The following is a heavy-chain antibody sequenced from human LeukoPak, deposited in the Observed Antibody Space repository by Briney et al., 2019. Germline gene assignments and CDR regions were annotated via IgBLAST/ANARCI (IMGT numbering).Heavy chain of an antibody. V-gene: IGHV4-59*12. CDR2: IYYSGST. CDR1: GGSISSYY. D-gene: IGHD3-22*01. Sequence: SETLSLTCTVSGGSISSYYWSWIRQPPGKGLEWIGYIYYSGSTNYNPSLKSRVTISVYTSKNQFSLKLSSVTAADTAVYYCARDYYDSSGYYDYWGQGTLVTVSS. CDR3: ARDYYDSSGYYDY. J-gene: IGHJ4*02.